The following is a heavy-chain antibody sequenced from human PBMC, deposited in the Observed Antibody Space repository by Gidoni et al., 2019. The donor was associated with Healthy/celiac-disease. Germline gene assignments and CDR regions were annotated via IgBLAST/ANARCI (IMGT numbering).Heavy chain of an antibody. Sequence: EVQLVESGGGLVQPGRSLRLSCTASGFTFGDYAMSWFRQAPGKGLEWVGFIRSKAYGGTTEYAASVKGRFTISRDDSKSIAYLQMNSLKTEDTAVYYCTRDRGEYYDFWSGHARLSDRMDVWGKGTTVTVSS. CDR1: GFTFGDYA. D-gene: IGHD3-3*01. J-gene: IGHJ6*03. V-gene: IGHV3-49*03. CDR2: IRSKAYGGTT. CDR3: TRDRGEYYDFWSGHARLSDRMDV.